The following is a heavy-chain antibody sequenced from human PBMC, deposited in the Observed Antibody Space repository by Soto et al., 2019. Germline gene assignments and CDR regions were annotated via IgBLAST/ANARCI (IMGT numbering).Heavy chain of an antibody. J-gene: IGHJ4*02. CDR3: ARLGALAGGFDY. V-gene: IGHV5-10-1*01. D-gene: IGHD6-19*01. Sequence: PSFQGRVTISADKSISTAYLQWSSLKASDTAMYYCARLGALAGGFDYWGQGTLVTVSS.